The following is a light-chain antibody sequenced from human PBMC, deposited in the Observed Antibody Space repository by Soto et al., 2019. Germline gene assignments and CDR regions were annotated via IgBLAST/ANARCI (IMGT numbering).Light chain of an antibody. CDR1: QSISSNY. Sequence: EIVLTQSPGTLSMSPGEIATLSCRARQSISSNYLAWYQQKPGQAPRLLIYGASRRATGIPDRFSGSGSGTDFTLTISRLEAEDFAVYYCQQYGSSPRTFGQGTKVEFK. V-gene: IGKV3-20*01. J-gene: IGKJ1*01. CDR3: QQYGSSPRT. CDR2: GAS.